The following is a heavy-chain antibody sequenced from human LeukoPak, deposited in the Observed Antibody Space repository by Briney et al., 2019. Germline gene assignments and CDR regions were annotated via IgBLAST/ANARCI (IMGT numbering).Heavy chain of an antibody. CDR1: GFTFSSYA. J-gene: IGHJ6*02. CDR3: ARDDAPVWGAAANYYYYGMDV. V-gene: IGHV3-30-3*01. CDR2: ISYDGSNK. Sequence: GGSLRLSCAASGFTFSSYAMHWVRQAPGKGLEWVAVISYDGSNKYYADSVKGRFTISRDNSKNTLYLQMNSLRAEDTAVYYCARDDAPVWGAAANYYYYGMDVWGQGTTVTVSS. D-gene: IGHD6-13*01.